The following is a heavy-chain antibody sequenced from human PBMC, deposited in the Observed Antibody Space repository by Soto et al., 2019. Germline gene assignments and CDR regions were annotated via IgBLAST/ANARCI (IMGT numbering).Heavy chain of an antibody. D-gene: IGHD2-2*01. Sequence: EVQLVESGGGLVQPGGSLRLSCIASGFDFNRYSMNWVRQAPGKGLEWISYINSGSTSVFYADSVWGRFTISRDNAKNSLYLQMNSLRAEDTAVYYCTSSTSPDAYWGQGTLVTVSS. J-gene: IGHJ4*02. CDR3: TSSTSPDAY. CDR2: INSGSTSV. V-gene: IGHV3-48*04. CDR1: GFDFNRYS.